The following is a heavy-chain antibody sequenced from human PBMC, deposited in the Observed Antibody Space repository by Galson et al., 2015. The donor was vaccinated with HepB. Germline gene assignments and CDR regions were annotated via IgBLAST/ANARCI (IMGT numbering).Heavy chain of an antibody. J-gene: IGHJ4*02. CDR1: GFTFSSYG. CDR3: AKDGRKYQLLYGAFDY. D-gene: IGHD2-2*02. V-gene: IGHV3-30*18. CDR2: ISYDGSNK. Sequence: SLRLSCAASGFTFSSYGMHWVRQAPGKGLEWVAVISYDGSNKYYADSVKGRFTISRDNSKNTLYLQMNSLRAEDTAVYYCAKDGRKYQLLYGAFDYWGQGTLVTVSS.